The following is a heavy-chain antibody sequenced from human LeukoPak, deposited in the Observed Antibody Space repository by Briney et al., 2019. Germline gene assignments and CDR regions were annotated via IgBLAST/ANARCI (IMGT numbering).Heavy chain of an antibody. J-gene: IGHJ1*01. CDR2: MNPNSGNT. Sequence: ASVKVSCKASGYTFTSYDINWVRQATGQGLEWMGWMNPNSGNTGYAQKFQGRVTITRNTSISTAYMELSSLRSEDTAVYYCARGPYCSSSSCYYGTELAAEYFHHWGQGTLVTVSS. D-gene: IGHD2-2*01. CDR1: GYTFTSYD. V-gene: IGHV1-8*03. CDR3: ARGPYCSSSSCYYGTELAAEYFHH.